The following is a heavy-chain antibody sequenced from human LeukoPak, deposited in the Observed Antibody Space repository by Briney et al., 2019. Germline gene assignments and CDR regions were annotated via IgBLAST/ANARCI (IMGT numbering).Heavy chain of an antibody. CDR1: GFTFSSYW. CDR3: ARELIIVGARPYDY. D-gene: IGHD1-26*01. CDR2: INSDGSST. Sequence: GGSLRLSWAASGFTFSSYWMRWVRQAPGRGLVWVSRINSDGSSTSYADSVKGRFTISRDNAKNTLYLQMNSLRAEDTAVYYCARELIIVGARPYDYWGQGTLVTVSS. V-gene: IGHV3-74*01. J-gene: IGHJ4*02.